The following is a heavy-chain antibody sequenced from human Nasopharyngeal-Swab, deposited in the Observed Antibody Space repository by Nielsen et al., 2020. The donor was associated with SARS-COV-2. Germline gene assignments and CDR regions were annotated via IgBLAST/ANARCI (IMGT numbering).Heavy chain of an antibody. CDR3: ARDRYLIPRAAGKDY. CDR2: INPSGGST. D-gene: IGHD6-13*01. V-gene: IGHV1-46*01. CDR1: GYTFTSYY. J-gene: IGHJ4*02. Sequence: ASVKVSCKASGYTFTSYYMHWVRQAPGQGLEWMGLINPSGGSTSYAQKFQGRVTMTRDTSTSTVYMELSSLRSEDTAVYYCARDRYLIPRAAGKDYWGQGTLVTVSS.